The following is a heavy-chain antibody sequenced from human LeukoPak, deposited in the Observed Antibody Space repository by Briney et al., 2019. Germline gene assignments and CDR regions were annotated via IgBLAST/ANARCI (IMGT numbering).Heavy chain of an antibody. J-gene: IGHJ6*02. V-gene: IGHV4-4*07. CDR1: GGSISSYY. Sequence: RPSETLSLTCTVSGGSISSYYWSWIRQPAGKGLEWIGRIYTSGSTNYNPSLKSRVTISVDTSKNQFSLKLSSVTAADTAVYYCARLYDSSGYYFREGPDYYYYGMDVWGQGTTVTVSS. D-gene: IGHD3-22*01. CDR2: IYTSGST. CDR3: ARLYDSSGYYFREGPDYYYYGMDV.